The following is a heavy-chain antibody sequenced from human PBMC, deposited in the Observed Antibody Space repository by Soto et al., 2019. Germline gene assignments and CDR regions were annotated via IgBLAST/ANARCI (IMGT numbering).Heavy chain of an antibody. V-gene: IGHV3-53*01. Sequence: VGSLRLSCAASGFTVSSNYMSWVRQAPGKGLEWVSVIYSGGSTYYADSVKGRFTISRDNSKNTLYLQMNSLRAEDTAVYYCAKAPNYYYYYGMDVWGQGTTVTVSS. CDR2: IYSGGST. J-gene: IGHJ6*02. CDR3: AKAPNYYYYYGMDV. CDR1: GFTVSSNY.